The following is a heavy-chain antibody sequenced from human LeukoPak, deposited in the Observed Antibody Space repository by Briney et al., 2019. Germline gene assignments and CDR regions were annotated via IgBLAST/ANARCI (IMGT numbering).Heavy chain of an antibody. CDR1: GGSLSGDY. J-gene: IGHJ4*02. CDR3: ASFYYESSGNYYVPFDY. CDR2: INDRGST. Sequence: SSETLSLTCAVYGGSLSGDYLSWICQPPGKGLEWIGEINDRGSTNYNPSLKSRVTISLDTSKNQFSLWLSSVTAADTAVYYCASFYYESSGNYYVPFDYWGQGTLVTVSS. V-gene: IGHV4-34*01. D-gene: IGHD3-22*01.